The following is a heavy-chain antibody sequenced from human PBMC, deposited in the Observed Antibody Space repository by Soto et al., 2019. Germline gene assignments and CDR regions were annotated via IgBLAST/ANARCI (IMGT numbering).Heavy chain of an antibody. CDR3: ARDPRKLTGDYYYYYGMDV. D-gene: IGHD1-20*01. CDR2: INAGNGNT. J-gene: IGHJ6*02. CDR1: GYTFTSYA. Sequence: QVQLVQSGAEVKKPGASVKVSSKASGYTFTSYAMHWVRQAPGQRLESMGWINAGNGNTKYSQKFQGRVTITRDTSASTAYMELSSLRSEDTAVYYCARDPRKLTGDYYYYYGMDVWGQGTTVTVSS. V-gene: IGHV1-3*01.